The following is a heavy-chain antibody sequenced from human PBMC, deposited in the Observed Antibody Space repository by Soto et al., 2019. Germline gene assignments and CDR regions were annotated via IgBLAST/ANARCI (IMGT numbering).Heavy chain of an antibody. D-gene: IGHD6-19*01. V-gene: IGHV3-66*01. J-gene: IGHJ1*01. CDR3: ARDRIAVAGNPEYFQH. Sequence: GGCLRLSCAASGFTVSSNYMSWVRQAPGKGLEWVSVIYSGGSTYYADSVKGRFTISRDNSKNTLYLQMNSLRAEDTAVYYCARDRIAVAGNPEYFQHWGQGTLVTVPQ. CDR1: GFTVSSNY. CDR2: IYSGGST.